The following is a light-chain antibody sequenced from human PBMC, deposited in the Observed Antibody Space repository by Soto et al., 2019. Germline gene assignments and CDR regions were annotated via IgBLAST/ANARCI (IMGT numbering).Light chain of an antibody. Sequence: ELVVTQSPGTLSLSPGERATLSCRVSHSVSSSYVALYQQKPVEAPRLLIYSASSRATGIPDRFSGRGSGTDYTLTISRLEPEDFAAYYCQQYSYQFCTFGQGTKV. CDR2: SAS. J-gene: IGKJ1*01. CDR3: QQYSYQFCT. CDR1: HSVSSSY. V-gene: IGKV3-20*01.